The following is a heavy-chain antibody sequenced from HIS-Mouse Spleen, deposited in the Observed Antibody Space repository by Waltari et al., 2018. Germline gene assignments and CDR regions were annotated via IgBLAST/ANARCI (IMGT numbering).Heavy chain of an antibody. V-gene: IGHV4-39*07. CDR3: ARVARGGGDYAVDY. J-gene: IGHJ4*02. Sequence: QLQLQESGPGLVKPSETLSLTCTVSGGSISSSSYYWGWIRAPPGKGLGWIGGIYYSGSTHYNPTLKSRVTLSVDTSKNQFSLKLSSVAAADPAVYYCARVARGGGDYAVDYWGQGTLVTVSS. D-gene: IGHD4-17*01. CDR2: IYYSGST. CDR1: GGSISSSSYY.